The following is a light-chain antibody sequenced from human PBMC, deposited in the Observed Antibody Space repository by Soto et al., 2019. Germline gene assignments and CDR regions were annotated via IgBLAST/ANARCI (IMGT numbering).Light chain of an antibody. CDR2: YDS. Sequence: YELTQPPSVSVAPGKTARITCGGNNIGSKSVHWYQQKPGQAPVLVIYYDSDRPSGIPERFSCSNSGNTATLTISRVDAGDEADYYCQVWDSSSDHPVFGGGTQLTVL. J-gene: IGLJ2*01. CDR3: QVWDSSSDHPV. CDR1: NIGSKS. V-gene: IGLV3-21*04.